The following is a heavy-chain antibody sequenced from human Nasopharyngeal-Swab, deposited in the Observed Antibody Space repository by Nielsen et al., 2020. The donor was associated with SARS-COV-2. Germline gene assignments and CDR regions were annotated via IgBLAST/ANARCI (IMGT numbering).Heavy chain of an antibody. CDR1: GFTFSSYS. CDR3: AKGADVWTIVTTTTGCDY. D-gene: IGHD5-12*01. J-gene: IGHJ4*02. Sequence: GESLKISCAASGFTFSSYSMNWVRQAPGKGLEWVSGISFSGGSTSYADSVKGRFTISRDNSKNTLSLQMNSLRADDTAVYYCAKGADVWTIVTTTTGCDYWGQGTLVTVSS. CDR2: ISFSGGST. V-gene: IGHV3-23*01.